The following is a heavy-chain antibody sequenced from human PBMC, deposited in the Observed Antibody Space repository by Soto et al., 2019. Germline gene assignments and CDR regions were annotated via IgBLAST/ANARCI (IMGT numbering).Heavy chain of an antibody. V-gene: IGHV3-23*01. CDR1: GFVFSDYA. J-gene: IGHJ4*02. D-gene: IGHD2-2*01. Sequence: EVQLLDSGGGWVQPGGSLRLSCVASGFVFSDYAMSWVRQAPGKGLEWVSAISAGGSDTYYADSVKGRFTVSRVNSKNTLYLQMNTLRAEDTAIYYCASVPIWCGSSSCYTEGFDSWGQGTLXTVSS. CDR2: ISAGGSDT. CDR3: ASVPIWCGSSSCYTEGFDS.